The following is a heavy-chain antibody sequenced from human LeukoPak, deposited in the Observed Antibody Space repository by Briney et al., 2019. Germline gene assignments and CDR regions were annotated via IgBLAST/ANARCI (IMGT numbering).Heavy chain of an antibody. D-gene: IGHD6-6*01. J-gene: IGHJ4*02. Sequence: ASVKVSCKASGYTFTGYYMHWVRQAPGQGLEWMGWINPNSGGTNYAQKFQGRVTMTRDTSISTAYMELSRLRSDDTAVNYCARDLKSMSIAAPSPFDYWGQGTLVTVSS. CDR2: INPNSGGT. CDR3: ARDLKSMSIAAPSPFDY. CDR1: GYTFTGYY. V-gene: IGHV1-2*02.